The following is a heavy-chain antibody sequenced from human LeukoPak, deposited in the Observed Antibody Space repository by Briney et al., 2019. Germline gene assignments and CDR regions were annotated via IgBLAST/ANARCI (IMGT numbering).Heavy chain of an antibody. D-gene: IGHD2/OR15-2a*01. CDR1: GGSISSNY. J-gene: IGHJ4*02. Sequence: PSETLSLTCTVSGGSISSNYWSWIRQPPGKGLEWIGSIYYSGGTNYNPSLKSRVTISVDTSKNQFSLKLSSVTAADTAVYYCARDGVLRGDPGGYFDYWGQGTLVTVSS. V-gene: IGHV4-59*01. CDR3: ARDGVLRGDPGGYFDY. CDR2: IYYSGGT.